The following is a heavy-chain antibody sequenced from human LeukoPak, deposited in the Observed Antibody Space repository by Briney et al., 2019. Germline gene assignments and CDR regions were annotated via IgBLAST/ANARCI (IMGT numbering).Heavy chain of an antibody. D-gene: IGHD3-22*01. Sequence: ASVKVSCKASGFTFTSSAMQWVRRARGQRLEWIGWIVVGSGNTNYAQKFQERVTITRDMSTSTAYMELSSLRSEDTAVYYCAADSITMSPNAFDIWGQGTMVTVSS. CDR1: GFTFTSSA. J-gene: IGHJ3*02. CDR3: AADSITMSPNAFDI. V-gene: IGHV1-58*02. CDR2: IVVGSGNT.